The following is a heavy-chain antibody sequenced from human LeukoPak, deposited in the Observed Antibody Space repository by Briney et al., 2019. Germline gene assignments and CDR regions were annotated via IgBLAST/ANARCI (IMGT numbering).Heavy chain of an antibody. CDR2: IRSKANSYVT. Sequence: PGGSLKLSCAASGFTSSGSAMHWVRQASGKGLEWVGRIRSKANSYVTAYAASVKGRFTISRDDSKNTAYLQMNSLKTEDTAVYYCTIMTTVTKKDYWYFDLWGRGTLVTVSS. D-gene: IGHD4-17*01. J-gene: IGHJ2*01. CDR3: TIMTTVTKKDYWYFDL. CDR1: GFTSSGSA. V-gene: IGHV3-73*01.